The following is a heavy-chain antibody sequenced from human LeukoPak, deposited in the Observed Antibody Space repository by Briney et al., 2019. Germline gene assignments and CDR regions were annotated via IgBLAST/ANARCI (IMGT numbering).Heavy chain of an antibody. Sequence: GGSLRLSCAASGFHFIDYAMSWVRRAPGKGLEWVAGLGRSGEYKYYADSVKGRFTISRDNSKDTVSLQMNSLRAEDSAIHFCVKDRPCETCMPMDAWGQGTTVTVSS. CDR1: GFHFIDYA. CDR3: VKDRPCETCMPMDA. CDR2: LGRSGEYK. D-gene: IGHD2-2*01. V-gene: IGHV3-23*01. J-gene: IGHJ6*02.